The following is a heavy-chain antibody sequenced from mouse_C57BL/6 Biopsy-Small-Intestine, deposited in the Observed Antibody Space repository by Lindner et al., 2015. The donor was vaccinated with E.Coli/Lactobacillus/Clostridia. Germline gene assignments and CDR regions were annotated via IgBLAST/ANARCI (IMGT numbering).Heavy chain of an antibody. CDR2: ISPYTGKT. V-gene: IGHV1-7*01. CDR3: ARVLYGGSGNYYRQYGDFRGDV. CDR1: GYTFTTHG. J-gene: IGHJ1*01. D-gene: IGHD1-1*02. Sequence: SVKVSCKASGYTFTTHGINWVRQAPGQGLEWMGWISPYTGKTSYAQKIQGRVTMTADTSTGTVYMELRTLRSDDTAVYFCARVLYGGSGNYYRQYGDFRGDVWGQGTTVTVSS.